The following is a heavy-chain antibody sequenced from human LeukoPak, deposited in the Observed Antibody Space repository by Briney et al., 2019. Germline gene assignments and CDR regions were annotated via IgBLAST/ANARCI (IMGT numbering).Heavy chain of an antibody. Sequence: ASVKVSCKASGYTFTGYYMHWVRQAPGQGLEWMGWINPNSGGTNYAQKFQGRVTMTRDTSISTAYMELSRLRPDDTAVYYCAPRIAVAGSDFDYWGQGTLVTVSS. CDR3: APRIAVAGSDFDY. J-gene: IGHJ4*02. D-gene: IGHD6-19*01. CDR2: INPNSGGT. CDR1: GYTFTGYY. V-gene: IGHV1-2*02.